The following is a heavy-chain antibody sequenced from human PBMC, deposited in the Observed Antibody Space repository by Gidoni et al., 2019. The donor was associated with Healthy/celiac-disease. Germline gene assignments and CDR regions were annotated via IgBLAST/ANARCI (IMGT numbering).Heavy chain of an antibody. V-gene: IGHV4-39*01. CDR2: IYYSGST. D-gene: IGHD5-12*01. J-gene: IGHJ4*02. CDR1: GGSISSSSYY. CDR3: ARHWDGYNYRQDTPFDY. Sequence: QLQLQESGPGLVKPSETLSLTCTVSGGSISSSSYYWGWIRQPPGKGLEWIGSIYYSGSTYYNPSLKSRVTISVDTSKNQFSLKLSSVTAADTAVYYCARHWDGYNYRQDTPFDYWGQGTLVTVSS.